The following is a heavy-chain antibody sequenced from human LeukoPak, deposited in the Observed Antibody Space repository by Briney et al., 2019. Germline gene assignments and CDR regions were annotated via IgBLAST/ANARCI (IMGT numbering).Heavy chain of an antibody. CDR2: IIPIFGTA. Sequence: ASVKVSCKASGGTFSSYAISWVRQAPGQGLEWMGGIIPIFGTANYAQKFQGRVTITADESTSTAYMELSSLRSEDTAVYYCARDRYYFGSGSYSFDYWGQGTLVTVSS. J-gene: IGHJ4*02. D-gene: IGHD3-10*01. CDR3: ARDRYYFGSGSYSFDY. CDR1: GGTFSSYA. V-gene: IGHV1-69*13.